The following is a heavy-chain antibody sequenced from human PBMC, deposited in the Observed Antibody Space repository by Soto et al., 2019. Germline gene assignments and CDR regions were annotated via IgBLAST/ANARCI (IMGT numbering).Heavy chain of an antibody. CDR2: IYHSGST. CDR3: ARGEEAVAGDDAFDI. Sequence: QVQLQESGPGLVKPSGTLSLTCAVSGGSISSSNWWSWVRQPPGTGLEWIGEIYHSGSTNYNPSLNSRVTVSVDKSKNRFSLKLSSVTAADTAVYYGARGEEAVAGDDAFDIWGQGTMVTVSS. D-gene: IGHD6-19*01. V-gene: IGHV4-4*02. J-gene: IGHJ3*02. CDR1: GGSISSSNW.